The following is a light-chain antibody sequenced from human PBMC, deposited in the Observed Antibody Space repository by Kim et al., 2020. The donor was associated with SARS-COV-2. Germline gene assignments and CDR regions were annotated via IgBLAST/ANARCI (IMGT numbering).Light chain of an antibody. CDR3: QEYKSNSWT. CDR2: DAS. CDR1: QSVNIY. J-gene: IGKJ2*02. V-gene: IGKV1-5*01. Sequence: DIQVTQSPSTLAASVGDRVTITCRASQSVNIYLAWYQHRPGKAPDLLIYDASILQTGVPSRFRGSGSGTDFTLTISGLQPDDFATYYCQEYKSNSWTFGQGTKLEIK.